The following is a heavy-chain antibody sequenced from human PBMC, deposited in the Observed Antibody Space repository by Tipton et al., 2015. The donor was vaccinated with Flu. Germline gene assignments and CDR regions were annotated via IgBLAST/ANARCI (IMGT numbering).Heavy chain of an antibody. D-gene: IGHD4-11*01. J-gene: IGHJ5*02. V-gene: IGHV4-38-2*02. CDR3: ARRDYSNYVSEPKSWFDP. CDR1: GNSIRSGDYY. CDR2: IFHSGNA. Sequence: TLSLTCSVSGNSIRSGDYYWGWIRQPPGKGLEWIGNIFHSGNAYHNPSLKGRVTMSVDTSKNQFSLKLTSVTAADTAVYYCARRDYSNYVSEPKSWFDPWGQGILVTVSS.